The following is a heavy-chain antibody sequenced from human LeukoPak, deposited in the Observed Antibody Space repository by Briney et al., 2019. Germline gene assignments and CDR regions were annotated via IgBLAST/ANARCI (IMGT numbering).Heavy chain of an antibody. CDR3: AMAVIGSGWTLDY. Sequence: PGGSLRLSCAASGFTFISYAMSWVRQAPGKGLEWVSSISGSGGRTSYADSVQGRFTISRDNSRNTLYLELNSLSAEDAAVYFCAMAVIGSGWTLDYWGQGTLVTVSS. CDR2: ISGSGGRT. V-gene: IGHV3-23*01. J-gene: IGHJ4*02. CDR1: GFTFISYA. D-gene: IGHD6-19*01.